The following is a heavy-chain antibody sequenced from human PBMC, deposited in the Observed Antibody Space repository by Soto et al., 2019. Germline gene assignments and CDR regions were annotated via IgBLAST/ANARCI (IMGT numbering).Heavy chain of an antibody. V-gene: IGHV4-59*08. CDR1: GGSISSYY. D-gene: IGHD3-9*01. J-gene: IGHJ2*01. CDR2: IYYSGST. Sequence: QVQLQESGPGLVKPSETLSLTCTVSGGSISSYYWSWIRQPPGKGLEWIGYIYYSGSTNYNPSLKSRVTISVDTSKNQFSLKLSSVTAADTAVYYCARLAPDYDILTGYPYWYFDLWGRGTLVTVSS. CDR3: ARLAPDYDILTGYPYWYFDL.